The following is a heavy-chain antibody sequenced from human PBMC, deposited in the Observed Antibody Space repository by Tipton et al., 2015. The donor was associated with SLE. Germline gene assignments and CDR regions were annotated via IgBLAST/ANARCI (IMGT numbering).Heavy chain of an antibody. V-gene: IGHV4-59*12. CDR2: IYYSGST. Sequence: TLSLTCTVSGASITSYYWSWIRQPPGKGLEWIGYIYYSGSTNYNPSLKSRVTISVDTSKNQFSLKLSSVTAADTTVYYCARGVLGGSYPYWGQGTLVTVSS. D-gene: IGHD1-26*01. CDR1: GASITSYY. CDR3: ARGVLGGSYPY. J-gene: IGHJ4*02.